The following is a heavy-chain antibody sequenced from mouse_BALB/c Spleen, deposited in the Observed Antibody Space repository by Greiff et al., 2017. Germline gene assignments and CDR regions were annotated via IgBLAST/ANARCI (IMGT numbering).Heavy chain of an antibody. V-gene: IGHV1-4*02. J-gene: IGHJ4*01. CDR2: INPSSGYT. Sequence: VQLQQSAAELARPGASVKMSCKASGYTFTSYTMHWVKQRPGQGLEWIGYINPSSGYTEYNQKFKDKTTLTADKSSSTAYMQLSSLTSEDSAVYYCARDPDYYAMGYWGQGTSVTVSS. CDR3: ARDPDYYAMGY. CDR1: GYTFTSYT.